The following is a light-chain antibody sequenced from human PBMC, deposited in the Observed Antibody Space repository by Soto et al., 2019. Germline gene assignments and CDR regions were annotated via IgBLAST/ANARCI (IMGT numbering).Light chain of an antibody. Sequence: EIVITQSPATLSVSPGERATLSCRAGQGVTTNFAWYQQKSGQSPRLLIYDVSIRATSVPARFSGTGSETDFTLTISGLQSEDSAVYFCQHYNNWPFSFGQGTRLEIK. J-gene: IGKJ5*01. CDR1: QGVTTN. CDR3: QHYNNWPFS. V-gene: IGKV3-15*01. CDR2: DVS.